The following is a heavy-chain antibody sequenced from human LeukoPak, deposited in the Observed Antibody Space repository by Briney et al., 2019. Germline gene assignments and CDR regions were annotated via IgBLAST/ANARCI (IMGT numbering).Heavy chain of an antibody. J-gene: IGHJ4*02. D-gene: IGHD2-15*01. CDR3: ATDHQGGIVVVVAAYEFDY. Sequence: ASVKVSCKASGYTVTGYDMQWVRQAPGQGLEWVGWVNPNSGGTEYAQKFQGRVTMTRDPSISTAYLELSRLRSDDTAVYYCATDHQGGIVVVVAAYEFDYWGQGTLVTVSS. CDR1: GYTVTGYD. CDR2: VNPNSGGT. V-gene: IGHV1-2*02.